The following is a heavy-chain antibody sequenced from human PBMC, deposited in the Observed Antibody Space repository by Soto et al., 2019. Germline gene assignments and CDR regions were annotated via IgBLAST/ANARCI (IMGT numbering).Heavy chain of an antibody. Sequence: QGLLVESGGGVVQPGRSLRLSCTASGVTLSHYGMHWVRQVSGKGLEWLAVISCDGSLQFYGDSAKGRFTVSRDNSKNTVFLQMNGLRHDDTAVYYCIKEADWCASTKYDKWGRGTVVTVSS. J-gene: IGHJ4*02. V-gene: IGHV3-30*18. CDR1: GVTLSHYG. CDR3: IKEADWCASTKYDK. CDR2: ISCDGSLQ. D-gene: IGHD2-8*01.